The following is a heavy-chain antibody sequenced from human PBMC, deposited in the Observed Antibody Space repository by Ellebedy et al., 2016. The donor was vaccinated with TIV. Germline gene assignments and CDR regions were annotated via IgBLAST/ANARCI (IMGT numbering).Heavy chain of an antibody. J-gene: IGHJ4*02. V-gene: IGHV3-11*04. CDR1: GFRFSDHY. D-gene: IGHD3-3*01. CDR3: ARRGYEGGVDY. Sequence: PGGSLRLSCGASGFRFSDHYLYRIRQAPGQGLEWVSHISNTGSTTYYADSVRGRFTISRDNANNSLYLEMHSLTTEDTGLYYCARRGYEGGVDYWGRGTLVTVSS. CDR2: ISNTGSTT.